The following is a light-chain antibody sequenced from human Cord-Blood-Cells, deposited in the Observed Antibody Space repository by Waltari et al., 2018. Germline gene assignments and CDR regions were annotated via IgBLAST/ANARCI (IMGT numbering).Light chain of an antibody. J-gene: IGKJ5*01. Sequence: IVMTPSPATLSVSPGERATPSCRASQSVSSNLAWYQHKPGQAPRLLIYGASTRATGIPARFSGSGSGTEFTLTISSLQSEDFAVYYCQQYNNWLITFGQGTRLEIK. CDR2: GAS. CDR1: QSVSSN. V-gene: IGKV3-15*01. CDR3: QQYNNWLIT.